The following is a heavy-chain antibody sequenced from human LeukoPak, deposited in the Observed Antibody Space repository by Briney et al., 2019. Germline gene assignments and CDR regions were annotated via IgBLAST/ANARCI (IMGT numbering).Heavy chain of an antibody. V-gene: IGHV4-61*01. CDR1: GGSVSSGTYY. J-gene: IGHJ4*02. CDR3: ARGFGGATTSFDY. CDR2: IYYSGTT. Sequence: SQTLSLTCTVSGGSVSSGTYYWSWIRQPPGKGLEWIGYIYYSGTTNYNPSLKSRVTISIDTSRNQFSLKLSSVTAADTAVYYCARGFGGATTSFDYWGQGTLVTVSS. D-gene: IGHD1-26*01.